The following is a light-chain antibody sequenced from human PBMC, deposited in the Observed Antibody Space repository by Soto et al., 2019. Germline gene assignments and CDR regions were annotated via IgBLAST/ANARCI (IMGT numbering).Light chain of an antibody. J-gene: IGLJ2*01. CDR3: SSYTSSSTRV. CDR2: DVS. Sequence: QSVLTQPASVSGSPGQSITISCTGSSSDVGGYNYVSWYQQHPGKAPKLIIYDVSNGPSGVSDRFSGSKSGNTASLTISGLQAEDEADYYCSSYTSSSTRVFGGGTKLTVL. V-gene: IGLV2-14*01. CDR1: SSDVGGYNY.